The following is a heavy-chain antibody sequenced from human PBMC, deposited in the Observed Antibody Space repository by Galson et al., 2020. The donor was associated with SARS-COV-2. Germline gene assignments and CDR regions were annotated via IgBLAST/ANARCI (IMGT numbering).Heavy chain of an antibody. V-gene: IGHV4-30-4*01. J-gene: IGHJ4*02. Sequence: SQTLSLTCTVSGDSIAGGDYYWSWIRQPPGKGLEWIGYMFYSGSPYYNPSLRSRAIISVDTSKNQFSLKLNSVTAADTAVYFCARGAMGVILAATSVDYWGQGSLVTVSS. CDR1: GDSIAGGDYY. D-gene: IGHD3-16*02. CDR2: MFYSGSP. CDR3: ARGAMGVILAATSVDY.